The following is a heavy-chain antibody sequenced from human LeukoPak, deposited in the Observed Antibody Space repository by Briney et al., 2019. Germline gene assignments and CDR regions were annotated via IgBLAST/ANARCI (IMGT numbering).Heavy chain of an antibody. CDR1: GYTFTSYY. Sequence: GASVKVSCKASGYTFTSYYMHWVRQAPGQGLEWMGIINPSGGSTSYAQKFQGRVTMTRDTSTSTVYMELSSLRSEDTAVYYCARGDGSGYDLFPKLFDYWGQGTLVTVSS. V-gene: IGHV1-46*01. CDR3: ARGDGSGYDLFPKLFDY. D-gene: IGHD5-12*01. CDR2: INPSGGST. J-gene: IGHJ4*02.